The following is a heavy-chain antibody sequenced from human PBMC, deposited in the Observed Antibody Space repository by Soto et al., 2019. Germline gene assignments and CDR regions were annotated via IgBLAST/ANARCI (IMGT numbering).Heavy chain of an antibody. CDR3: VIDRRVEPWFSY. CDR2: INKDGSEK. CDR1: GFTLSSIHPFKSL. Sequence: VQLVESGGGSVQPGGSVRLLCSACGFTLSSIHPFKSLCVRGLREPPGKGREGVANINKDGSEKYYMDSVKGRFTISRDNAKNSLYLQMDSLRADDTAIYYCVIDRRVEPWFSYWGQGTLVTAPS. V-gene: IGHV3-7*03. J-gene: IGHJ4*02. D-gene: IGHD6-13*01.